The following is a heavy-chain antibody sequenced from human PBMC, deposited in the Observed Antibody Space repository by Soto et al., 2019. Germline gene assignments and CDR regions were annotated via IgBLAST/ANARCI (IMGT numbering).Heavy chain of an antibody. CDR3: ARDQGRKDGSGSYYPNRFDP. Sequence: QVQLVQSGAEVKKPGASVKVSCKASGYTFSSYGITWVRQAPGQGLEWMGWISGYNGNTNYAQKVQGRVTMTTDTSTSTAYMELKRLKSDDTAVYYCARDQGRKDGSGSYYPNRFDPWGQGTLVTVSS. J-gene: IGHJ5*02. CDR1: GYTFSSYG. CDR2: ISGYNGNT. D-gene: IGHD3-10*01. V-gene: IGHV1-18*01.